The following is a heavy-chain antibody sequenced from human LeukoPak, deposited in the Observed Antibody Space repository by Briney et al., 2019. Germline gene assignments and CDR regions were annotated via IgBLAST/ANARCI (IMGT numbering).Heavy chain of an antibody. D-gene: IGHD6-19*01. V-gene: IGHV1-18*01. CDR3: ARDYSSGWPDFDY. CDR1: GYTFTSYG. CDR2: ISAYNGNT. J-gene: IGHJ4*02. Sequence: GSVKVSCKASGYTFTSYGISWVRQAPGQGLEWVGWISAYNGNTNYAQKLQGRVTMTTDTSTSTAYMELRSLRSDDPAVYYCARDYSSGWPDFDYWGQGTLVTVSS.